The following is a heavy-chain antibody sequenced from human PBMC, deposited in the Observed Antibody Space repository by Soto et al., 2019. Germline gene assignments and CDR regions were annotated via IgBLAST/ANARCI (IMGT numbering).Heavy chain of an antibody. Sequence: RGSLRLSCAASGFTVSSNYMSWVRQAPGKGLEWVSVIYSGGSTYYADSVRGRFTISRDNSKNTLYLQMNSLRAEDSAVYYCARDIAVAAYAFDIWGQGTMVTVSS. CDR1: GFTVSSNY. V-gene: IGHV3-53*01. CDR2: IYSGGST. CDR3: ARDIAVAAYAFDI. J-gene: IGHJ3*02. D-gene: IGHD6-19*01.